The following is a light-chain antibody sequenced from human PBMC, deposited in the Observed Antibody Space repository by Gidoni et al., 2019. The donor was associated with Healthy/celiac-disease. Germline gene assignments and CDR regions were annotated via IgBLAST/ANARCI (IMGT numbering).Light chain of an antibody. Sequence: DIQMTQSPSSLSASVGDRVTITCRASQSISSYLNWYQQKPGKAPKLLIYAASSLQSGVPSRFSGSGSGTDLTLTISSLQPEDFATYYCQQSYSTFITFGQGTRLEIK. CDR3: QQSYSTFIT. V-gene: IGKV1-39*01. J-gene: IGKJ5*01. CDR2: AAS. CDR1: QSISSY.